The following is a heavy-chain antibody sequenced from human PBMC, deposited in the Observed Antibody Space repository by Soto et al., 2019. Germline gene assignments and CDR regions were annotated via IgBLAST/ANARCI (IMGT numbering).Heavy chain of an antibody. V-gene: IGHV4-31*03. CDR1: GGSISSGGYY. CDR3: AREGLELRNAFDI. J-gene: IGHJ3*02. Sequence: SETLSLTCTVSGGSISSGGYYWSWIRQHPGKGLEWIGYIYYSGSTYYNPSLKSRVTISVDTSKNQFSLKLSSVTAADTAVYYCAREGLELRNAFDIWGQGTMVTVSS. CDR2: IYYSGST. D-gene: IGHD1-7*01.